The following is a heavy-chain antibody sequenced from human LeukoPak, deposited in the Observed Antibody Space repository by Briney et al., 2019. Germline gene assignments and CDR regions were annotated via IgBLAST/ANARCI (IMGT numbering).Heavy chain of an antibody. CDR3: AKGFVGGAPDY. D-gene: IGHD1-26*01. CDR1: GFTVSSNY. CDR2: ISGDGGST. V-gene: IGHV3-43*02. J-gene: IGHJ4*02. Sequence: PGGSLRLSCAASGFTVSSNYMNWVRQAPGKGLEWVSLISGDGGSTYYADSVKGRFSISRDNSKNSLYLQMNSLRTEDTALYYCAKGFVGGAPDYWGQGTLVTVSS.